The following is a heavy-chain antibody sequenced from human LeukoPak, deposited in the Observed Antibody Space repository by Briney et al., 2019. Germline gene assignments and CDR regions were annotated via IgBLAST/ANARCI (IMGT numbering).Heavy chain of an antibody. CDR1: GGSLSGYY. D-gene: IGHD2/OR15-2a*01. V-gene: IGHV4-34*01. J-gene: IGHJ3*01. CDR3: SRDAVPRDYCYTVNAYDL. Sequence: PSETLSLTCAVSGGSLSGYYWSWIRQSPGKGLEWMGDIHHDGRTKYKSSFKSRVTIFLDSSKNEVSLRLSPVTPADTALYFCSRDAVPRDYCYTVNAYDLWGQGTMVTVAP. CDR2: IHHDGRT.